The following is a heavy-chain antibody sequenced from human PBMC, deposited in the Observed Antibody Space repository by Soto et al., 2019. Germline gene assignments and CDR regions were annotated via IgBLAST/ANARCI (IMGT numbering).Heavy chain of an antibody. CDR3: ASRFYGDYAFLFDY. Sequence: QLQLQESGPGLVKPSETLSLTCTVSGGSISSSSYYWGWIRQPPGKGLEWIGSIYYSGSTYYNPSLKSRVTISVDTSKNQFSLKLSSVTAADTAVYYCASRFYGDYAFLFDYWGRGTLVTVSS. CDR2: IYYSGST. CDR1: GGSISSSSYY. D-gene: IGHD4-17*01. V-gene: IGHV4-39*01. J-gene: IGHJ4*02.